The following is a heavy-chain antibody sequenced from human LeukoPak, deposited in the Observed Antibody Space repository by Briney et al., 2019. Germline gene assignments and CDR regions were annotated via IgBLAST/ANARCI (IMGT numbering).Heavy chain of an antibody. CDR3: TRSLMD. V-gene: IGHV3-74*01. J-gene: IGHJ4*02. Sequence: GGSLRLSCAASGITLSGHWMHWVRHAPGKGLVWVSRINFDGSDTSYADFVKGRFTISRDNAKNTLFLQMNSLRAEDTAVYYCTRSLMDWGQGIRVTVSS. D-gene: IGHD3-16*01. CDR2: INFDGSDT. CDR1: GITLSGHW.